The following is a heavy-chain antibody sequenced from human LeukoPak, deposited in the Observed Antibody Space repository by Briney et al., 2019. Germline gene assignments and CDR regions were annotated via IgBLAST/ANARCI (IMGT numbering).Heavy chain of an antibody. D-gene: IGHD1-1*01. V-gene: IGHV4-39*01. Sequence: PSETLSLTCTVSGGSISSRSHYWGWIRQPRGKGVEWIGTMYYFGATSSSHNPSVNSPVTISVDTSESQFSLRLSSVTAADTAVYYCARWVTSTTTGAFDMWGQGTMVTVSS. J-gene: IGHJ3*02. CDR2: MYYFGAT. CDR1: GGSISSRSHY. CDR3: ARWVTSTTTGAFDM.